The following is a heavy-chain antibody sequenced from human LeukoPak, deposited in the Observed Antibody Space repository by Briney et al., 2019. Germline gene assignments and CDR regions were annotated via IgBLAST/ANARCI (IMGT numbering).Heavy chain of an antibody. Sequence: SVKVSRKASGGTFSSYAISWVRQAPGQGLEWMGRIIPILGIANYAQKFQGRVTITADKSTSTAYMELSSLRSEDTAVYYCARDRGIAAADWFDPWGQGTLVTVSS. CDR2: IIPILGIA. D-gene: IGHD6-13*01. CDR3: ARDRGIAAADWFDP. CDR1: GGTFSSYA. V-gene: IGHV1-69*04. J-gene: IGHJ5*02.